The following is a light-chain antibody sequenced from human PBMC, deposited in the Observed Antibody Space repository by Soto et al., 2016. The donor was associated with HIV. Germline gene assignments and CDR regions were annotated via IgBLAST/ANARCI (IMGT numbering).Light chain of an antibody. Sequence: SYVLTQPPSVSVAPGKTARIACGGNNIGSKSVHWYQQKPGQAPVLVVYDDTDRPSGIPERFSGSNSGNSATLTISRVEAGDEADYYCQVWDSSTNHVVFGGGTKLTVL. CDR2: DDT. CDR1: NIGSKS. CDR3: QVWDSSTNHVV. J-gene: IGLJ2*01. V-gene: IGLV3-21*03.